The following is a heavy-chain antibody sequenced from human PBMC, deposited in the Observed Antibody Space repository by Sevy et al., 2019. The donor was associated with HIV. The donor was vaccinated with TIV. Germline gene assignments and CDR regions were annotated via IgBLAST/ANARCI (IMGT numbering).Heavy chain of an antibody. CDR3: ARAYCSGGSCYSLAY. CDR2: ISPHNGDT. V-gene: IGHV1-18*01. Sequence: ASVKASCKASGYSFTTYSITWLRQAPGQGLEWMGWISPHNGDTNYVQNLQGRVTMITDTSTSTAYMELRSLRSDDTAVYYCARAYCSGGSCYSLAYWGQGTRVTVSS. D-gene: IGHD2-15*01. J-gene: IGHJ4*02. CDR1: GYSFTTYS.